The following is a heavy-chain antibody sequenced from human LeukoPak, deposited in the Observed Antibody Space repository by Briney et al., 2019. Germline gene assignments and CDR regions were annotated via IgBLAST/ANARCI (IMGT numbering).Heavy chain of an antibody. D-gene: IGHD2-15*01. CDR1: GGSISSYY. CDR3: ARHDRYCSGGSCPDGYNWFDP. V-gene: IGHV4-4*07. CDR2: IYTSGST. Sequence: SETLSLTCTVSGGSISSYYWSWIRQPAGKGLEWIGRIYTSGSTNYNPSLKSRVTMSVDTSKNQFSLKLSSVTAADTAVYYCARHDRYCSGGSCPDGYNWFDPWGQGTLVTVSS. J-gene: IGHJ5*02.